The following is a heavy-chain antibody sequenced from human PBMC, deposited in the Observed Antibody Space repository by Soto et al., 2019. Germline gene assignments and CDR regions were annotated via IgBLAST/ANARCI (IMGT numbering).Heavy chain of an antibody. CDR2: IKQDGSEK. J-gene: IGHJ4*02. D-gene: IGHD3-16*02. V-gene: IGHV3-7*02. Sequence: VQLVQSGAEVKKPGSSVKVSCKASGGTFSSYAISWVRQAPGQGLEWVANIKQDGSEKYYLDSVKGRFTISRDNAKNSLYLQMNSLRAEDTAMYHCAKVGLWGNLRYWPDFWGQGTLVTVSS. CDR1: GGTFSSYA. CDR3: AKVGLWGNLRYWPDF.